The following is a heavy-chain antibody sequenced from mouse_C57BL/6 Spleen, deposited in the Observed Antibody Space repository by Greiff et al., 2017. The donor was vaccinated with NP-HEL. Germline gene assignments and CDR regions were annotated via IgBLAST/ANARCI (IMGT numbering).Heavy chain of an antibody. CDR3: ARGANEDDY. J-gene: IGHJ2*01. V-gene: IGHV1-61*01. CDR2: IYPSDSET. D-gene: IGHD3-1*01. CDR1: GYTFTSYW. Sequence: QVPLQQPGAELVRPGSSVKLSCKASGYTFTSYWMDWVKQRPGQGLEWIGNIYPSDSETHYNQKFKDKATLTVDKSSSTAYMQLSSLTSEDSAVYYCARGANEDDYWGQGTTLTVSS.